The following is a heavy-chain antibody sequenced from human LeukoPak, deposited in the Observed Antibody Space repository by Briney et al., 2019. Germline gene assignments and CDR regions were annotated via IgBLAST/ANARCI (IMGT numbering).Heavy chain of an antibody. V-gene: IGHV3-30-3*01. CDR2: ISHDGSNE. CDR1: GFTFSNYA. CDR3: ARDDGYSTLDY. Sequence: GRSLRLSCAASGFTFSNYAMHWVRQAPGKGLEWVAVISHDGSNEYHADSVEGRFTISRDNSKNTLYLQMNSLRTEDTAVYYCARDDGYSTLDYWGQGTLVTVSS. D-gene: IGHD5-12*01. J-gene: IGHJ4*02.